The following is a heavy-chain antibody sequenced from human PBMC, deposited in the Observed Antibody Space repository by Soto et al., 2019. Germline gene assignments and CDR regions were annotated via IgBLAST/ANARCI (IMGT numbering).Heavy chain of an antibody. CDR1: GFTFSSYS. D-gene: IGHD2-15*01. CDR3: ASYCSGGSCPTRYYYMDV. Sequence: EVQLVESGGGLVQPGGSLRLSCAASGFTFSSYSMNWVRQAPGKGLEWVSYISSSSSTIYYADSVKGRFTISRENAKNSLYLQMNSLRAEDTAVYYCASYCSGGSCPTRYYYMDVWGKGTTVTVSS. V-gene: IGHV3-48*01. CDR2: ISSSSSTI. J-gene: IGHJ6*03.